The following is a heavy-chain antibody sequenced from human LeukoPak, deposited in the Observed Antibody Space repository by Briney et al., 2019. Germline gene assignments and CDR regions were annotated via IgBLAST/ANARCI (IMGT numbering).Heavy chain of an antibody. V-gene: IGHV4-34*01. Sequence: SETLPLTCAVYGGSFSGYYWSWIRQPPGKGLEWIGEINHSGSTNYNPSLKSRVTISVDTSKNQFSLKLSSVTAADTAVYYCARRRYGSGSRYMDYWGQGTLVTVSS. CDR2: INHSGST. J-gene: IGHJ4*02. CDR3: ARRRYGSGSRYMDY. D-gene: IGHD3-10*01. CDR1: GGSFSGYY.